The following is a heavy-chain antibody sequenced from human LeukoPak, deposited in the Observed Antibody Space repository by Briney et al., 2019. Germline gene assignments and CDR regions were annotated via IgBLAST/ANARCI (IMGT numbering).Heavy chain of an antibody. CDR2: IVVGSGNT. CDR1: GFTFTSSA. Sequence: PTASVKVSCKASGFTFTSSAMQWVRQARGQRLEWIGWIVVGSGNTNYAQKFQERVTITRDMSTSTAYMELSSLRSEDTAVYYCARELWYSGSYSGHFDYWGQGTLVTVSS. CDR3: ARELWYSGSYSGHFDY. D-gene: IGHD1-26*01. V-gene: IGHV1-58*02. J-gene: IGHJ4*02.